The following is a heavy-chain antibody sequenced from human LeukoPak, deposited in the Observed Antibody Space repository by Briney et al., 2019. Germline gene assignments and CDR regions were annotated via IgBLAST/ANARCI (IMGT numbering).Heavy chain of an antibody. D-gene: IGHD3-3*01. V-gene: IGHV1-18*01. CDR3: ARFPWSGYYKSQAFDY. J-gene: IGHJ4*02. CDR2: ISAYNGNT. Sequence: GASVKVSCKASGYTFTSYGISGVRQAPGQGREWMGWISAYNGNTNYPQKLQGRVTMTTDTSTSTAYMELSSLRSDDTAVYYCARFPWSGYYKSQAFDYWGQGTLVTVSS. CDR1: GYTFTSYG.